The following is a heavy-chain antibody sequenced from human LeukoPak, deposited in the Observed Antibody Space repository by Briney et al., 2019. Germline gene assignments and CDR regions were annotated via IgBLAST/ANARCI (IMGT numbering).Heavy chain of an antibody. D-gene: IGHD5-12*01. CDR1: GYSISSGYY. CDR3: ARDATMMGNYFNY. J-gene: IGHJ4*02. CDR2: IDHSGST. V-gene: IGHV4-38-2*02. Sequence: SETLSLTCTVSGYSISSGYYWGWIRQPPGKGLEWIGSIDHSGSTHYNPSLKSRVTISVDTSKNQFSLKLSSVTAADTALYYCARDATMMGNYFNYWGQGTLVTVSS.